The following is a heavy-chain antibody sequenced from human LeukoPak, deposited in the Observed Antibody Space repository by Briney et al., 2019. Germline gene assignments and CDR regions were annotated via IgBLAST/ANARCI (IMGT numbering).Heavy chain of an antibody. CDR2: IRYDGSNK. Sequence: GRSLRLSCAASGFTFSSYGMHWVRQAPGKGLEWVAFIRYDGSNKYYADSVKGRFTISRDNSKNTLYLQMNSLRAEDTAVYYCAKVWRTIVRGVIGYYYYYMDVWGKGTTVTISS. J-gene: IGHJ6*03. V-gene: IGHV3-30*02. CDR1: GFTFSSYG. CDR3: AKVWRTIVRGVIGYYYYYMDV. D-gene: IGHD3-10*01.